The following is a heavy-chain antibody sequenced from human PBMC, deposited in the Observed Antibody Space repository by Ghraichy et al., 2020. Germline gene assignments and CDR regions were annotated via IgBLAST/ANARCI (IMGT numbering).Heavy chain of an antibody. D-gene: IGHD1/OR15-1a*01. Sequence: GESLNISCAASGFTLGSYWMHWVRQAPGKGLVWVSRINSDGSTTSYADSVKGRFTISRDNAKNTLYLQMNSLRAEDTAVYYCARPPGTQGYYGMDVWGQGTMVTVSS. CDR2: INSDGSTT. CDR3: ARPPGTQGYYGMDV. V-gene: IGHV3-74*01. CDR1: GFTLGSYW. J-gene: IGHJ6*02.